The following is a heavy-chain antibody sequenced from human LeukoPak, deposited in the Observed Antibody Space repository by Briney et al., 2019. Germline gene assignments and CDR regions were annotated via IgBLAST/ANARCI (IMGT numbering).Heavy chain of an antibody. CDR2: ISSSSSAI. V-gene: IGHV3-48*04. Sequence: QTGGSLRLSCAASGFTFSSYSMNWVRQAPGKGLEWVSYISSSSSAIYYADSVKGRFTISRDNAKNSLYLQMNSLRAEDTAVYYCARDRWDTAMVTAFDIWGQGTMVTVSS. J-gene: IGHJ3*02. CDR3: ARDRWDTAMVTAFDI. CDR1: GFTFSSYS. D-gene: IGHD5-18*01.